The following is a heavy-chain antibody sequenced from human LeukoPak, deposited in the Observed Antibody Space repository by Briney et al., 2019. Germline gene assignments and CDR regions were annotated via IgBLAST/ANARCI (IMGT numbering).Heavy chain of an antibody. J-gene: IGHJ4*02. CDR3: ARGPPEYYYGPFDY. V-gene: IGHV4-31*03. D-gene: IGHD3-10*01. CDR2: IYYSGST. Sequence: SETLSLTCTVSGGSISGYYWSWVRQHPGKGLEWVGYIYYSGSTYYNPSLKSRVTISVDTSKNQFSLKLSSVTAADTAVYYCARGPPEYYYGPFDYWGQGTLVTVSS. CDR1: GGSISGYY.